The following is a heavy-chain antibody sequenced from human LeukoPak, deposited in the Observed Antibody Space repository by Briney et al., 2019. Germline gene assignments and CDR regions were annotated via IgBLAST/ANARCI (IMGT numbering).Heavy chain of an antibody. Sequence: PSETLSLTCTVSGGSISSSSCYWGWIRQPPGKGLEWIGSIYYSGNTYYNPSLKSRVTISLDTSQNQFSLKLNSVTAADTAVYYCARLTNGNPGDYWGQGTLVTVSS. D-gene: IGHD2-8*01. CDR3: ARLTNGNPGDY. J-gene: IGHJ4*02. CDR2: IYYSGNT. V-gene: IGHV4-39*07. CDR1: GGSISSSSCY.